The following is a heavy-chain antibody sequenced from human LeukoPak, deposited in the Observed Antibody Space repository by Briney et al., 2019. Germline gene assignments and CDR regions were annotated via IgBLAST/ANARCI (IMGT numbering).Heavy chain of an antibody. Sequence: PGGSLRLSCGASGIPFDEHAMNLVRQVPGKGLEWVSLISSDGGSTHYADAVKGRFTNYRDNSRNSLYKQMTSLRTDDSAFYYGAKRSGAPGNFDYWGHGTLVTVAS. CDR3: AKRSGAPGNFDY. J-gene: IGHJ4*01. D-gene: IGHD1-1*01. V-gene: IGHV3-43*01. CDR1: GIPFDEHA. CDR2: ISSDGGST.